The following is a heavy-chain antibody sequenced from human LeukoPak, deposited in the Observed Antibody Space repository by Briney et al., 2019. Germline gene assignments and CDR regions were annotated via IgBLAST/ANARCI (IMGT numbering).Heavy chain of an antibody. CDR3: AKASTFYFDY. J-gene: IGHJ4*02. V-gene: IGHV3-30*02. Sequence: GGSLRLSCAASGFTFSSYGMHWVRKAPGKGLEWVAFIGWDGSNKYHADSVKCRFTISRDNSKNTLYLQMNSLKAEDTALHFCAKASTFYFDYWGQGTLVTVSS. CDR1: GFTFSSYG. CDR2: IGWDGSNK. D-gene: IGHD2-2*01.